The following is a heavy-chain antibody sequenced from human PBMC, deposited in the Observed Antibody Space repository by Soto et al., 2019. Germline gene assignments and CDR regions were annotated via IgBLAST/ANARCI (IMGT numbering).Heavy chain of an antibody. CDR1: GGSVSSGSYY. D-gene: IGHD6-19*01. CDR3: ARVDAVAGKPEVWYFDL. J-gene: IGHJ2*01. CDR2: IYYSGST. Sequence: QVQLQESCPGLVKPSETLSLTCTVSGGSVSSGSYYWSWIRQPPGKGLEWIGYIYYSGSTNYNPPLKSRVTISVDTSKNQFSLKLSSVTAADTAVYYCARVDAVAGKPEVWYFDLWGRGTLVTVSS. V-gene: IGHV4-61*01.